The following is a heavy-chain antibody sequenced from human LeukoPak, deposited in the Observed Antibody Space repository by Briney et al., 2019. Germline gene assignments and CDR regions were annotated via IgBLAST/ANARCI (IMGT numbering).Heavy chain of an antibody. CDR3: ARGSFPTVTTYFDY. CDR2: INHSGST. V-gene: IGHV4-34*01. CDR1: GGSFSGYY. J-gene: IGHJ4*02. D-gene: IGHD4-17*01. Sequence: SETLSLTCAVYGGSFSGYYWSWIRQPPGKGLEWIGEINHSGSTNYNPSLKSRVTISVDTSKNQFSLKLSSVTAADTAVYCCARGSFPTVTTYFDYWGQGTLVTVSS.